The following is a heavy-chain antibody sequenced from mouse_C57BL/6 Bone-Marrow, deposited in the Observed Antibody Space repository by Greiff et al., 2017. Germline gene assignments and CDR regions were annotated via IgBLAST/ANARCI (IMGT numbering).Heavy chain of an antibody. CDR2: IDPENGDT. D-gene: IGHD1-2*01. CDR3: TTIITTGY. Sequence: EVQLQQSGAELVRPGASVKLSCTASGFNIKDDYMHWVKQRPEQGLEWIGWIDPENGDTEYASQLQGKATITAETSSNTAYLQLSSLTSEDTAVYYCTTIITTGYGGQGTTLTVSS. J-gene: IGHJ2*01. V-gene: IGHV14-4*01. CDR1: GFNIKDDY.